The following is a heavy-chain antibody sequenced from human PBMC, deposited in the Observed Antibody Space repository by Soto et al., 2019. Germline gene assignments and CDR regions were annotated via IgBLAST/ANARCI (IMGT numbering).Heavy chain of an antibody. Sequence: ASVKVSCKASGYTFTSYYMHWVRQAPGQGLEWMGIINPSGGSTSYAQKFQGRVTMTRDTSTSTVYMELSSLRSEDTAVYYCARAEGVVVIDYYYYGMDVWGQGTTVTVS. CDR1: GYTFTSYY. CDR2: INPSGGST. J-gene: IGHJ6*02. CDR3: ARAEGVVVIDYYYYGMDV. V-gene: IGHV1-46*01. D-gene: IGHD3-22*01.